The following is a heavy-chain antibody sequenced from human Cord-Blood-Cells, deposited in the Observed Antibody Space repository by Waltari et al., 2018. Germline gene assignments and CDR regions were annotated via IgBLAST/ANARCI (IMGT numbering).Heavy chain of an antibody. J-gene: IGHJ4*02. Sequence: QVQLVQSGAEVKKPGASVKVSCKASGYTFTSYYMHWVRQAPGQGLEWMGIINPSGGSKSYAQKFRGRVTMTRDTSTSAVYMELSSLRSEDTAVYYCAREENWNYLYYYFDYWGQGTLVTVSS. D-gene: IGHD1-7*01. CDR3: AREENWNYLYYYFDY. V-gene: IGHV1-46*01. CDR1: GYTFTSYY. CDR2: INPSGGSK.